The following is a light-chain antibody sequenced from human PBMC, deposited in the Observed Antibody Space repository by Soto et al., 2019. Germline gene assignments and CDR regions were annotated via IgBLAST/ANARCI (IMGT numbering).Light chain of an antibody. CDR1: QGISRY. CDR3: QQLDSYPFT. Sequence: DIQLTQSPSFLSASVGDRVTITCRASQGISRYLAWYQQKPGKAPMLLIYAASSLQSGVPSRFSGTGSVTEFTLTISSLQPEDFASYYCQQLDSYPFTFGPGTKVDIK. V-gene: IGKV1-9*01. CDR2: AAS. J-gene: IGKJ3*01.